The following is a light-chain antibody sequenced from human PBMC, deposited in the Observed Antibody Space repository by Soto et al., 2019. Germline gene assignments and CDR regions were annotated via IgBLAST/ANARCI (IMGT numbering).Light chain of an antibody. J-gene: IGKJ1*01. CDR2: AAS. V-gene: IGKV1-27*01. CDR1: QDISNN. Sequence: DIQMTQSPSSLSASVGDRVTITCRASQDISNNLAWYQQKPGKVPEFLIYAASTLQSGVPSRFSGSGSGIDFTLTISTLQPEDVATYYCQNYYYAPPWTFGQGNKVEI. CDR3: QNYYYAPPWT.